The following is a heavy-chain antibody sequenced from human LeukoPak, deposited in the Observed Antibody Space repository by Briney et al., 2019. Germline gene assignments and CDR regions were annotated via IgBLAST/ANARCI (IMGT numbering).Heavy chain of an antibody. CDR1: GFTFSNYA. J-gene: IGHJ3*02. V-gene: IGHV3-64*01. CDR2: ISSGGGST. D-gene: IGHD3-9*01. Sequence: PGGSLRLSCTASGFTFSNYAMHWVRQAPGKGLEYVSAISSGGGSTYYANSVKGRFTISRDNSKNTLYLQMGSLRAEDMAAYYCARGVPYYDILTGGSFDIWGQGTMVTVSS. CDR3: ARGVPYYDILTGGSFDI.